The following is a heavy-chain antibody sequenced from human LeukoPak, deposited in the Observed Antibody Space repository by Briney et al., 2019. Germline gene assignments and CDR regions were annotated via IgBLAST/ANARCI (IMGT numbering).Heavy chain of an antibody. CDR2: IYYSGST. Sequence: PSETLSLTCTVSGGSISSGGYYWSWIRQHPGKGLEWIGYIYYSGSTYYNPSLKSRVTISVDTSKNQFSLKLSSVTAADTAVYYCARLPRGSSGYYSAYYYYYGMDVWGQGTTVTVSS. D-gene: IGHD3-22*01. CDR1: GGSISSGGYY. V-gene: IGHV4-31*03. CDR3: ARLPRGSSGYYSAYYYYYGMDV. J-gene: IGHJ6*02.